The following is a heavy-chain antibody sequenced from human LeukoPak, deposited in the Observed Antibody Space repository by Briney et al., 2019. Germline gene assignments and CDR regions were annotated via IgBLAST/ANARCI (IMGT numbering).Heavy chain of an antibody. Sequence: PSETLSLTCTVSGGSISSSSYYWGWIRQPPGKGLEWIGSIYYSGSTYYNPSLKSRVTISVDTSKNQFSLKLSSVTAADTAVYYCARIPTNAVPAAHNGFDIWGQGTMVTVSS. D-gene: IGHD2-2*01. CDR2: IYYSGST. CDR1: GGSISSSSYY. V-gene: IGHV4-39*01. CDR3: ARIPTNAVPAAHNGFDI. J-gene: IGHJ3*02.